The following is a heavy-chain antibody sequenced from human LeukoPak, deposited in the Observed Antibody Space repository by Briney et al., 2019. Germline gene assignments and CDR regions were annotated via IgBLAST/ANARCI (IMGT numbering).Heavy chain of an antibody. V-gene: IGHV3-48*01. CDR2: ISPGSSTI. CDR3: ASLGDYSNAHWFGP. J-gene: IGHJ5*02. Sequence: GGSLRLSCEASGFTFSTYRMNWVRQAPGKGLEWVSYISPGSSTIYYADSVKGRFTISRDNAKNSLYLQMNSLRAEDTAVYYCASLGDYSNAHWFGPWGQGTLVTVSS. D-gene: IGHD4-11*01. CDR1: GFTFSTYR.